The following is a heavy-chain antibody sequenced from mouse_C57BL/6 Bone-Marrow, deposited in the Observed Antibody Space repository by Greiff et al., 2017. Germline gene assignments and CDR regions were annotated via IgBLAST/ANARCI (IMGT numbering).Heavy chain of an antibody. CDR1: GYTFTSYT. CDR2: INPSRGYT. Sequence: QVQLQQSGAELVRPGASVKMSCKASGYTFTSYTMHWVKQRPGQGLEWIGYINPSRGYTKYNQKFKDKATLTAEKSSSTAYMQLSSLTSEDSAVYYCSRVSSLGYYFDYWGQGTTLTVSS. CDR3: SRVSSLGYYFDY. D-gene: IGHD6-1*01. V-gene: IGHV1-4*01. J-gene: IGHJ2*01.